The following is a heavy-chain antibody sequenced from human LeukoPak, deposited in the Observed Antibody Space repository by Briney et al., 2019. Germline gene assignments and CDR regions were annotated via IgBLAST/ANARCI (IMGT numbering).Heavy chain of an antibody. CDR2: ISYDGSNK. CDR1: GFTFSSYA. CDR3: ARDGKMSDYVNFDY. Sequence: GRSLRLSCAASGFTFSSYAMHWVRQAPGKGLEWVAVISYDGSNKYYADSVKGRFTTSRDNSKNTLYLQMNSLRAEDTAVYYCARDGKMSDYVNFDYWGQGTLVTVSS. J-gene: IGHJ4*02. V-gene: IGHV3-30*04. D-gene: IGHD3-16*01.